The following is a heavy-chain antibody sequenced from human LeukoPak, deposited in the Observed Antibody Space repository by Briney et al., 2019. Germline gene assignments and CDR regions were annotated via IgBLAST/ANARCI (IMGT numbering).Heavy chain of an antibody. V-gene: IGHV6-1*01. Sequence: SQTLSLTCAISGDSVSSNSAAWNWIRQSPSRGLEWLGRTYYRSKWYNDYAVSVKGRITINPDTSKNQFSLKLSSVTAADTAVYYCARGVERRQYYYDSSVHLGLRAFDIWGQGTMVTVSS. J-gene: IGHJ3*02. D-gene: IGHD3-22*01. CDR2: TYYRSKWYN. CDR1: GDSVSSNSAA. CDR3: ARGVERRQYYYDSSVHLGLRAFDI.